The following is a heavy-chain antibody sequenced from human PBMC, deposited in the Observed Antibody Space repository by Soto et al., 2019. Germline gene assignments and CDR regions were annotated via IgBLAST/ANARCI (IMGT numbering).Heavy chain of an antibody. CDR2: ISYDGSNK. V-gene: IGHV3-30*18. J-gene: IGHJ3*02. Sequence: GGSLRLSCAASGFTFSSYGMHWVRQAPGKGLEWVAVISYDGSNKYYADSVKGRFTISRDNSKNTLYLQMNSLRAEDTAVYYCAKRRGSDNAFDIWGQGTMVTVSS. CDR3: AKRRGSDNAFDI. D-gene: IGHD1-26*01. CDR1: GFTFSSYG.